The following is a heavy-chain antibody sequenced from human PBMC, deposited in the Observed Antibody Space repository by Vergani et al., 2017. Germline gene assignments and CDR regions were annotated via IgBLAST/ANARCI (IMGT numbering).Heavy chain of an antibody. CDR1: GFTFSSYG. V-gene: IGHV3-33*01. Sequence: QVQLVESGGGVVQPGRSLRLSCAASGFTFSSYGMHWVRQAPGKGLEWVAVIWYDGSNKYYADSVKGRFTISRDNAKNSLYLQMNSLRAEDTAVYYCARSYEWGDFDYWGQGTLVTVSS. J-gene: IGHJ4*02. CDR2: IWYDGSNK. D-gene: IGHD1-26*01. CDR3: ARSYEWGDFDY.